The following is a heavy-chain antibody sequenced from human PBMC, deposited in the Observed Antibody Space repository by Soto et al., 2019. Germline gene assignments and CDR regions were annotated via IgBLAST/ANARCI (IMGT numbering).Heavy chain of an antibody. CDR3: AKDNEDGSGSYFGWFDP. V-gene: IGHV3-9*01. J-gene: IGHJ5*02. D-gene: IGHD3-10*01. Sequence: EVQLVESGGGLVQPGRSLRLSCAASGFTFDDYAMHWVRQAPGKGLEWVSGISWNSGSIGYADSVKGRFTISRDNAKNSLYLQMNSLRAEDTALYYCAKDNEDGSGSYFGWFDPWAQGTLVTVSS. CDR1: GFTFDDYA. CDR2: ISWNSGSI.